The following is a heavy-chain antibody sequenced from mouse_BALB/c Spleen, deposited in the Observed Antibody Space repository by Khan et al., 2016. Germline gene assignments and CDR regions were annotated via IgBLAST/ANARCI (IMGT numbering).Heavy chain of an antibody. CDR1: GYTFTDYY. CDR3: AKLGLYAMDY. CDR2: IYPGSGNT. D-gene: IGHD4-1*01. Sequence: QVQLQQSGAELARPGASVKLSCKASGYTFTDYYINWVKQRTGQGLEWIGEIYPGSGNTYYNEKFKDKATLTADKSSSTAYMQLSSLTSEDSAVYFCAKLGLYAMDYWGQGTSVTVSS. J-gene: IGHJ4*01. V-gene: IGHV1-77*01.